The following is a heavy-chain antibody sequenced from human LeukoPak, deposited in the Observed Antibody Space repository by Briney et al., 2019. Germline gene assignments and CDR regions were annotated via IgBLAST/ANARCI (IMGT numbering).Heavy chain of an antibody. CDR1: GFTFSSYA. Sequence: GGSLRLSCAASGFTFSSYAMHWVRQAPGKGLEWVAVISYDGSNKYYADSVKGRFTISRDNSKNTLYLQMNSLRAEDTALYYCAKDRLITVPKLEDDVFDIWGQGTMVTVSS. CDR3: AKDRLITVPKLEDDVFDI. D-gene: IGHD4-17*01. J-gene: IGHJ3*02. V-gene: IGHV3-30-3*01. CDR2: ISYDGSNK.